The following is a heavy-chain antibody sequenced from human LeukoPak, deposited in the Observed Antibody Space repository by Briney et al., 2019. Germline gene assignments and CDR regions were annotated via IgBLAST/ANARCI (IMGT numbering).Heavy chain of an antibody. CDR1: GGSISLYY. J-gene: IGHJ4*02. CDR3: ARAGSGWSFDY. V-gene: IGHV4-59*01. CDR2: NSSSGNT. Sequence: PSETLSLTCTVSGGSISLYYWTWIRQSPGKGLEWIGYNSSSGNTNYNPSLKSRVTISVDMSKNQFFLRLSSVTAADTAVYYCARAGSGWSFDYWGQGTLVTVSS. D-gene: IGHD6-19*01.